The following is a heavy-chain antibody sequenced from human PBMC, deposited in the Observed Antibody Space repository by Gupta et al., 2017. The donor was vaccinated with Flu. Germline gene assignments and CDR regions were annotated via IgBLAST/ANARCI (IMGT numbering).Heavy chain of an antibody. J-gene: IGHJ4*02. V-gene: IGHV1-46*01. CDR3: ASEVPDTYYLDN. Sequence: VQLVQSGAEVKKPGTSLKVSCKASASTFPNYHVHWLRQAPGQGLEWMSIITASGDGRRFYAQNFQGRVTMTRDTSTTTVYMELSSLRSEDTAMYYCASEVPDTYYLDNWGQGTPVTVSS. D-gene: IGHD5-18*01. CDR2: ITASGDGR. CDR1: ASTFPNYH.